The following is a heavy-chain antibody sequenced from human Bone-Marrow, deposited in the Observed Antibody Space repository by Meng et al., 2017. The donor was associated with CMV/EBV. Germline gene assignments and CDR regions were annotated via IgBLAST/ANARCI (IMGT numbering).Heavy chain of an antibody. CDR2: INPSGGST. Sequence: ASVKVSCKASGYTFTSYYMHWVRQAPGQGLEWMGIINPSGGSTSYAQKFQGRVTMTRDTSKSTVYMEMRSLSAEDTAGYYCAKSLSECSITSYYDTLTRDFYYGRDVWGQGTTVTVSS. D-gene: IGHD2-2*01. CDR1: GYTFTSYY. CDR3: AKSLSECSITSYYDTLTRDFYYGRDV. V-gene: IGHV1-46*01. J-gene: IGHJ6*02.